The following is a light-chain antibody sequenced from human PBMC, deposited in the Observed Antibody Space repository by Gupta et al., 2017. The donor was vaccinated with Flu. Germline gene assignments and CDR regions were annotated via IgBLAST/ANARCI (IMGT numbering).Light chain of an antibody. CDR1: QSVSSSY. CDR3: QQYGGSPLYR. Sequence: IVLTQSPGSLSLSPGERATLSCRASQSVSSSYLAWYRQKPGQALRLLIYGASSRTTGIPDRFSVSGSGTDFTLTISRLGPEDYAVDYCQQYGGSPLYRFGQGTKLEIK. V-gene: IGKV3-20*01. J-gene: IGKJ2*03. CDR2: GAS.